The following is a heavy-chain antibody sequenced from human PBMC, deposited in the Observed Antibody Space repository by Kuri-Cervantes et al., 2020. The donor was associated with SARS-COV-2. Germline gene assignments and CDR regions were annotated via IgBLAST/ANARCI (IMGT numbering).Heavy chain of an antibody. CDR3: ARGRRGVPATVFDY. D-gene: IGHD2-2*01. CDR1: GGSISSYY. J-gene: IGHJ4*02. V-gene: IGHV4-4*07. Sequence: GSLRLSCTVSGGSISSYYWSWIRQPAGKGLEWIGRIYTSGSTNYNPSLKSRVTMSVDTSKNQFSLKLSSVTAADTAVYYCARGRRGVPATVFDYWGQGTLVTVSS. CDR2: IYTSGST.